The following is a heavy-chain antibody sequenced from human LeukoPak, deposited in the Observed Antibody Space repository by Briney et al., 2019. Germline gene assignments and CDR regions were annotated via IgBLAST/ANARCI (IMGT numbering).Heavy chain of an antibody. CDR2: IKQDGSEK. D-gene: IGHD4-17*01. Sequence: GGSLRLSCAASGFTFSSYWMSWVRQAPGKGLEWVANIKQDGSEKYYVDSVKGRFTISRDNAKNSLYLQMNRLRAEDTAVYYCARSAHRFDYGDFYYYYYMDVWGKGTTVTVSS. J-gene: IGHJ6*03. V-gene: IGHV3-7*01. CDR1: GFTFSSYW. CDR3: ARSAHRFDYGDFYYYYYMDV.